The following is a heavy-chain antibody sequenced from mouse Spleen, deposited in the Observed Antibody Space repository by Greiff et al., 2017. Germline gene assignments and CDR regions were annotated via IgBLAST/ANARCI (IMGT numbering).Heavy chain of an antibody. D-gene: IGHD2-4*01. V-gene: IGHV1-66*01. CDR3: ARGFYDYALYYYAMDY. CDR2: IYPGSGNT. J-gene: IGHJ4*01. Sequence: QVQLQQSGPELVKPGASVKISCKASGYSFTSYYIHWVKQRPGQGLEWIGWIYPGSGNTKYNEKFKGKATLTADTSSSTAYMQLSSLTSEDSAVYYCARGFYDYALYYYAMDYWGQGTSVTVSS. CDR1: GYSFTSYY.